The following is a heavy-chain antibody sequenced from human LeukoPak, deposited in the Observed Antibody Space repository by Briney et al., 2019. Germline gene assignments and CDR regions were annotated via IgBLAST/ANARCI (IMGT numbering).Heavy chain of an antibody. J-gene: IGHJ4*02. CDR3: AKLGHLRYFDWFQAEFDY. CDR1: GFTFSSYA. D-gene: IGHD3-9*01. Sequence: PGGSLRLSCAASGFTFSSYAMSWVRQAPGKGLEWVSAISGSGGSTYYADSVKGRFTISRDNSKNTLYLQMNSLRAEDTAVYYCAKLGHLRYFDWFQAEFDYWGQGTLVTVSS. CDR2: ISGSGGST. V-gene: IGHV3-23*01.